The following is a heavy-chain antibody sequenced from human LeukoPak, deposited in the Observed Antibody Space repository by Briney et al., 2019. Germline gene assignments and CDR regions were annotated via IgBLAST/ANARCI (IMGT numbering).Heavy chain of an antibody. Sequence: GASVKVSCKASGYTFTGYYMHWVRQAPGQGLEWVGWINPNSGGTNYAQKFQGRVTMTRDTSISTAYMELSRLRSDDTAVYYCARDLAAYLYDSSGYYYEEHAFDIWGQGTMVTVSS. V-gene: IGHV1-2*02. CDR1: GYTFTGYY. D-gene: IGHD3-22*01. CDR3: ARDLAAYLYDSSGYYYEEHAFDI. J-gene: IGHJ3*02. CDR2: INPNSGGT.